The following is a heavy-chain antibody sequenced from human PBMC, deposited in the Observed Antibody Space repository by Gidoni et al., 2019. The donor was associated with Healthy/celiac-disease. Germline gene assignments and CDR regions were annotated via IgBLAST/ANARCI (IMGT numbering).Heavy chain of an antibody. CDR1: VGSISSRSYY. CDR3: ARQVPRGVVVPAAMAKGGFDY. J-gene: IGHJ4*02. CDR2: IYYSGST. V-gene: IGHV4-39*01. Sequence: QLQLQESGPGLVKPSETLSLTCTVSVGSISSRSYYWGWIRQPPGKGLEWIGSIYYSGSTYYNPSLKSRVTISVDTSKNQFSLKLSSVTAADTAVYYCARQVPRGVVVPAAMAKGGFDYWGQGTLVTVSS. D-gene: IGHD2-2*01.